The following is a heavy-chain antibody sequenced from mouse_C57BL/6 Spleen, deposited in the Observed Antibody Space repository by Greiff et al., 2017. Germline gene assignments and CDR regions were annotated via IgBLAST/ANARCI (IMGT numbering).Heavy chain of an antibody. V-gene: IGHV1-61*01. CDR3: ARAYGNQGYFDY. J-gene: IGHJ2*01. CDR2: IYPSDSET. Sequence: QVQLQQPGAELVRPGSSVKLSCKASGYTFTSYWMDWVKQRPGQGLEWIGNIYPSDSETHYNQKVKDKATLTVAKSSSTAYMQLSSLTSEDSAVYYCARAYGNQGYFDYWGQGTTLTVSS. CDR1: GYTFTSYW. D-gene: IGHD2-1*01.